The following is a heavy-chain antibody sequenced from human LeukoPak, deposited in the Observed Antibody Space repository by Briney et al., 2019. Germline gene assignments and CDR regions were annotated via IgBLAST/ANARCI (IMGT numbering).Heavy chain of an antibody. D-gene: IGHD5-24*01. J-gene: IGHJ3*02. CDR3: ARVWRDGYTTDGYAFDI. V-gene: IGHV1-69*13. Sequence: RASVKVSCKASGGTFSSYAISWVRQAPGQGLEWMGGIIPIFGTANYAQKFQGRVTITADESTSTAYMELSSLRSEDTAVYYCARVWRDGYTTDGYAFDIWGQGTMVTVSS. CDR1: GGTFSSYA. CDR2: IIPIFGTA.